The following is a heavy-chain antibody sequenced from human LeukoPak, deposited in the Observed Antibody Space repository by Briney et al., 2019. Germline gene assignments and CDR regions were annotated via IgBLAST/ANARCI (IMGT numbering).Heavy chain of an antibody. J-gene: IGHJ4*02. Sequence: ASVKVSCKASGYTFTSYDFNWVRQATGQRPEWMGWMSPNSGDTGYAQKFQDRVTMTRNTSISTAYMELSSLRADDTAVYYCARGPPNWGYDYWGPGTLVTVSS. V-gene: IGHV1-8*01. CDR2: MSPNSGDT. CDR3: ARGPPNWGYDY. CDR1: GYTFTSYD. D-gene: IGHD7-27*01.